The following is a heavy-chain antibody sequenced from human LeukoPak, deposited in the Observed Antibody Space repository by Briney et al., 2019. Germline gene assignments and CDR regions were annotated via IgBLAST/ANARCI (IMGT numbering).Heavy chain of an antibody. CDR3: ARKAYLIPVSWYFDL. V-gene: IGHV4-59*08. D-gene: IGHD6-19*01. J-gene: IGHJ2*01. Sequence: PSETLYLTWTVSGGSIGSYYWSWIRQPPGKGLEWIGYIYYSGSTNYNPSLKSRVTISVDTSKNQFSLKLSSVTAADTAVYYCARKAYLIPVSWYFDLWGRGTLVTVSS. CDR1: GGSIGSYY. CDR2: IYYSGST.